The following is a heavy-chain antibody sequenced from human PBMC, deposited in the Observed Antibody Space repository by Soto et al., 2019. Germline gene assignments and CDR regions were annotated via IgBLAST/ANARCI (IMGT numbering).Heavy chain of an antibody. CDR3: ARDASSSWYDYYYYMDV. Sequence: GGSLRLSCAASGFTFSSYGMHWVRQAPGKGLEWVAVIWYDGSNKYYADSVKGRFTISRDNSKNTLYLQMNSLRAEDTAVYYCARDASSSWYDYYYYMDVWGKGTTVTVSS. CDR1: GFTFSSYG. CDR2: IWYDGSNK. V-gene: IGHV3-33*01. D-gene: IGHD6-13*01. J-gene: IGHJ6*03.